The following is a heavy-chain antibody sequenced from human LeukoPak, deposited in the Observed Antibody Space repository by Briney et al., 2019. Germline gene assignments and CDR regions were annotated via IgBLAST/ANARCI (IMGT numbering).Heavy chain of an antibody. Sequence: SETLSLTCAVSGGSISSGGYSWSWIRQPPGKGLEWIGYIYYSGSTYYNPSLKSRVTISVDTSKNQFSLKLSSVTAADTAVYYCARAGQQLALDYWGQGTLVTVSS. D-gene: IGHD6-13*01. CDR3: ARAGQQLALDY. CDR2: IYYSGST. CDR1: GGSISSGGYS. V-gene: IGHV4-30-4*07. J-gene: IGHJ4*02.